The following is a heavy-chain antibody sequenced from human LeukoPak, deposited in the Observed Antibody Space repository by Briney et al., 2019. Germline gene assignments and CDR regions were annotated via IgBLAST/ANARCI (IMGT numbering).Heavy chain of an antibody. CDR2: IDPSDSGT. V-gene: IGHV5-10-1*01. CDR1: GYSFTSYW. J-gene: IGHJ4*02. D-gene: IGHD6-6*01. Sequence: GESLKIYCTAAGYSFTSYWITWVRQMPGKGLERKGRIDPSDSGTKYSPSFQGHVTISADKSVNTAYLQWSSLKASDTAMYYCARQGYSSASSPDYWGQGTLITVSS. CDR3: ARQGYSSASSPDY.